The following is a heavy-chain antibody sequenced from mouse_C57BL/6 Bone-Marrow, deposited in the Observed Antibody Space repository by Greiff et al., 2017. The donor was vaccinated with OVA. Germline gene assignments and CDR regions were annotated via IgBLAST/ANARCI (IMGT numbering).Heavy chain of an antibody. CDR2: INPNNGGT. Sequence: VQLQQSGPELVKPGASVKMSCKASGYTFTDYNMHWVKQSHGKSLEWIGYINPNNGGTSYNQKFKGKATLTVNKSSSTAYMELRSLTSEDSAVYYCARPITTVLYWYFDVWGTGTTVTVSS. CDR3: ARPITTVLYWYFDV. D-gene: IGHD1-1*01. V-gene: IGHV1-22*01. J-gene: IGHJ1*03. CDR1: GYTFTDYN.